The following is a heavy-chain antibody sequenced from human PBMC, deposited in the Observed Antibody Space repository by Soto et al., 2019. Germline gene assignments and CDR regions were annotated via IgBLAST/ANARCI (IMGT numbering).Heavy chain of an antibody. Sequence: PGGSLRLSCAASGFTFSSYWMSRVRQAPGKGLEWVANIKQDGSEKYYVDSVKGRFTISRDNAKNSLYLQMNSLRAEDTAVYYCARDHNVLRFLEWLNWFDPWGQGTLVTVSS. CDR3: ARDHNVLRFLEWLNWFDP. J-gene: IGHJ5*02. V-gene: IGHV3-7*01. CDR1: GFTFSSYW. D-gene: IGHD3-3*01. CDR2: IKQDGSEK.